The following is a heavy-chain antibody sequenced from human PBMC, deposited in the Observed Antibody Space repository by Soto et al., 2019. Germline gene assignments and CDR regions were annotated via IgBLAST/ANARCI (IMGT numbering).Heavy chain of an antibody. CDR1: GYTFTSYA. J-gene: IGHJ6*02. CDR2: INAGIGNT. V-gene: IGHV1-3*05. CDR3: ARDLTMDV. D-gene: IGHD3-16*01. Sequence: QVQLVQSGAEEKKPGASVKVSCKASGYTFTSYAMHWVRQAPGQRLEWMGWINAGIGNTKYSQKFQGRVTITRDTSASTAYMELSSLRSEDTAVYYCARDLTMDVWGQGTTVTVSS.